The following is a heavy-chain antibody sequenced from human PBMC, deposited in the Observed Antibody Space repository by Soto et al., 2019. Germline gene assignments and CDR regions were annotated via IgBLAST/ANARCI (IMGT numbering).Heavy chain of an antibody. CDR3: ARYWSRCYHRSALMWYY. D-gene: IGHD2-2*01. CDR2: ISAYNGDT. J-gene: IGHJ4*02. V-gene: IGHV1-18*04. CDR1: GYTFRSYG. Sequence: ASVKVSCKASGYTFRSYGISWVRQAPGQGLAWVGWISAYNGDTHYAPKFQDRITLTTETSTDTAYMELRSLRLDDTAVYYCARYWSRCYHRSALMWYYWGQGSLVTVSS.